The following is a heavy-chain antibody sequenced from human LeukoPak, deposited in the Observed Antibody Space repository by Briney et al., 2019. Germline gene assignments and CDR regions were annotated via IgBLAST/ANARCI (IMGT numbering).Heavy chain of an antibody. J-gene: IGHJ4*02. CDR1: GFTFSSYW. V-gene: IGHV3-7*03. Sequence: GGSLRLSCAASGFTFSSYWMSWVRQAPGKGLXXXXNIKQDGSEKYYVDSVKGRFTISRDNAKNSLYLQMNSLRAEDTAVYYCARASRYYYGSGRDYWGQGTLVTVSS. CDR2: IKQDGSEK. D-gene: IGHD3-10*01. CDR3: ARASRYYYGSGRDY.